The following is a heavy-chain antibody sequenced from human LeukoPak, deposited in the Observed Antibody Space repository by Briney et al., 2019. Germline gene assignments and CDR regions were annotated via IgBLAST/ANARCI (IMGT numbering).Heavy chain of an antibody. D-gene: IGHD1-26*01. V-gene: IGHV3-30*04. CDR2: ISYDGSNK. Sequence: PGGSLRLSCAASGFTFSSYAMHWVRQAPGKGLEWVAVISYDGSNKYYADSVKGRFTISRDNSKNTLYLQMNSLRDEDTAVYYCARDKIVGATFLDYWGQGTLVTVSS. J-gene: IGHJ4*02. CDR1: GFTFSSYA. CDR3: ARDKIVGATFLDY.